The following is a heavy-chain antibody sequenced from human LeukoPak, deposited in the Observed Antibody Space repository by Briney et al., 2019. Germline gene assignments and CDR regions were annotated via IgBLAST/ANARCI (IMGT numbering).Heavy chain of an antibody. Sequence: ASVKVSCKASGGTFSSYAISWVRQAPGQGLEWMGRIIPIFGTANYAQKFQGRVTITTDESTSTAYMELSSLRSEDTAVYYCAREQKPQYSSSWYSYFQHWGQGTLVTVSS. J-gene: IGHJ1*01. CDR3: AREQKPQYSSSWYSYFQH. V-gene: IGHV1-69*05. CDR1: GGTFSSYA. CDR2: IIPIFGTA. D-gene: IGHD6-13*01.